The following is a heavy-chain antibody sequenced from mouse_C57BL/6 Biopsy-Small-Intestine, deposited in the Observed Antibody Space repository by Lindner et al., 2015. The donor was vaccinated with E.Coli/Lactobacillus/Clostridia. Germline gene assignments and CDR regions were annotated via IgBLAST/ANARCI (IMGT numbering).Heavy chain of an antibody. CDR1: GYAFTNYL. V-gene: IGHV1-54*01. J-gene: IGHJ4*01. D-gene: IGHD4-1*01. CDR2: IYPGSGET. Sequence: VQLQESGVELVRPGTSVKVSCKASGYAFTNYLIEWLKQRPGQGLEWIGLIYPGSGETNYNEKFRGKATLTADKSASTAYMQLSSLTSEDSAVYYCARRELGDYYAMDNWGQGTSVTVSS. CDR3: ARRELGDYYAMDN.